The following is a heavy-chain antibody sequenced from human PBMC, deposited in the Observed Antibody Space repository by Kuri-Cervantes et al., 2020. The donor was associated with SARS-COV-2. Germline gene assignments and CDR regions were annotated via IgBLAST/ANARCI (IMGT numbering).Heavy chain of an antibody. V-gene: IGHV3-15*01. CDR1: GFTFSNAW. Sequence: GESLKISCAASGFTFSNAWMSWVRQAPGKGLEWVGRIKSKTDGGTTDYAAPVKGRFTISRDDTKNMAYLQMNSLKTEDTAVYYCTTLIDYWGQGTLVTVSS. CDR3: TTLIDY. CDR2: IKSKTDGGTT. J-gene: IGHJ4*02.